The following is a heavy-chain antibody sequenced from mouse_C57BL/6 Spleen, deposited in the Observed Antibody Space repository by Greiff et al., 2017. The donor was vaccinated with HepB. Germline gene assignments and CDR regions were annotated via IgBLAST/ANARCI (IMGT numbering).Heavy chain of an antibody. V-gene: IGHV1-76*01. CDR3: ARGDYPYWDFDV. J-gene: IGHJ1*03. CDR1: GYTFTDYY. D-gene: IGHD2-4*01. Sequence: QVQLQQSGAELVRPGASVKLSCKASGYTFTDYYINWVKQRPGQGLEWIARIYPGSGNTYYNEKFKGKATLTAEKSSSTAYMQLSSLTSEDSAVYFCARGDYPYWDFDVWGTGTTVTVSS. CDR2: IYPGSGNT.